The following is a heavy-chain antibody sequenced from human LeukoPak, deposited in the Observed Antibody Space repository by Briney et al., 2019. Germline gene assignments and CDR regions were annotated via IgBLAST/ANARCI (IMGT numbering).Heavy chain of an antibody. V-gene: IGHV4-59*01. J-gene: IGHJ3*02. CDR3: ARDPYDSSASAFDI. D-gene: IGHD3-22*01. Sequence: KASETLSLTCTVSGGSISSYYWSWIRQPPGKGLEWVGYIYYSGSTNYNPSLKSRVTISVDTSKNQFSLKLSSVTAADTAVYYCARDPYDSSASAFDIWGQGTMVTVSS. CDR1: GGSISSYY. CDR2: IYYSGST.